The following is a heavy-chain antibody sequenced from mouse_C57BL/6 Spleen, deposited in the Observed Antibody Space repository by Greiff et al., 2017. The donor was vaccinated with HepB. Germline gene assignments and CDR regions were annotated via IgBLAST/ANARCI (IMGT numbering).Heavy chain of an antibody. J-gene: IGHJ4*01. V-gene: IGHV1-26*01. CDR2: INPNNGGT. CDR3: ARFGGNYDAMDY. Sequence: VQLQQSGPELVKPGASVKISCKASGYTFTDYYMNWVKQSHGKSLEWIGDINPNNGGTSYNQKFKGKATLTVDKSSSTAYMELRSLTSEDSAVYYCARFGGNYDAMDYWGQGTSVTVSS. D-gene: IGHD2-1*01. CDR1: GYTFTDYY.